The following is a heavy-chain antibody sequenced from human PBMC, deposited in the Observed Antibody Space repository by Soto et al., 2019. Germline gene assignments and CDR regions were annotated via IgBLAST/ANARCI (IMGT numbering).Heavy chain of an antibody. V-gene: IGHV3-30-3*01. CDR1: GFTFSNYP. CDR2: LSYDGDIK. D-gene: IGHD2-15*01. J-gene: IGHJ3*02. Sequence: QVQLEESGGGVVQPGRSLRLSCAASGFTFSNYPMHWVRQAPGKGLDWMAVLSYDGDIKFYGDSVKGRFTISRDNSKNTLDLQMNSLRAEDTAMYYCARPHCVLNSCNWLDALDIWGQGTVVIASS. CDR3: ARPHCVLNSCNWLDALDI.